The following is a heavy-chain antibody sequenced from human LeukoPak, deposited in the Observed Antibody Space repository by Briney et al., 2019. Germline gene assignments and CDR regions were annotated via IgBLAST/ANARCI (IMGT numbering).Heavy chain of an antibody. D-gene: IGHD2/OR15-2a*01. CDR1: GFTFSSYA. Sequence: GGSLRLSCAASGFTFSSYAMSWVRQAPGKGLEWVSAISGSGGSTYYADSVKGRFAISRDNSKNTLYLQMNSLRAEDTAVYYCAKVRDPRRSFDTFDYWGQGTLVTVSS. CDR2: ISGSGGST. V-gene: IGHV3-23*01. J-gene: IGHJ4*02. CDR3: AKVRDPRRSFDTFDY.